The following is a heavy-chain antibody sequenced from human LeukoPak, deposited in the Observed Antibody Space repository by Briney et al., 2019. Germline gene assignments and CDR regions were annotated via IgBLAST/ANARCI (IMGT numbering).Heavy chain of an antibody. V-gene: IGHV3-30*03. CDR2: ISYDGTEK. CDR3: ARDGHGVPLDY. Sequence: PGGSLRLSCAASGFTFSHYAMSWVRQAPGKGLEWVAVISYDGTEKYYGDSVKGRFTISRDNSKNTLYLQMNSLRAEDTALYYCARDGHGVPLDYWGQGTLVTVSP. D-gene: IGHD4-17*01. J-gene: IGHJ4*02. CDR1: GFTFSHYA.